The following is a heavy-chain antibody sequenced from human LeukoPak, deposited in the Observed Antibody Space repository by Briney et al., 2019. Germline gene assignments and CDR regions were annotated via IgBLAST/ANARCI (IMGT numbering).Heavy chain of an antibody. CDR2: ISGSGGST. V-gene: IGHV3-23*01. CDR3: AKVVQYDFWSGYYTFDY. J-gene: IGHJ4*02. D-gene: IGHD3-3*01. CDR1: GFTFSSYA. Sequence: GGSLRLSCAASGFTFSSYAMSWVRQAPGKGLEWVSAISGSGGSTYYADSVKGRFTISRDNSKNTLYLQMNSLRAEDTAVYYCAKVVQYDFWSGYYTFDYWGQGTLVTVSS.